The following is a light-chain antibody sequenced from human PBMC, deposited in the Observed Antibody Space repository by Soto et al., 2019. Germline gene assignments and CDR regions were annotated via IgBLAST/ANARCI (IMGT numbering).Light chain of an antibody. V-gene: IGKV3-15*01. Sequence: EIVMTQSPATLSVSPGDRATLSCRASQSVSSNLAWYQQKPGQAPRLLMYGASTRAAGVPDRFSGSGSGTEFTLTISSLQSEDFAVYFCQQYNSWPYTFGQGTKVDIK. J-gene: IGKJ2*01. CDR3: QQYNSWPYT. CDR2: GAS. CDR1: QSVSSN.